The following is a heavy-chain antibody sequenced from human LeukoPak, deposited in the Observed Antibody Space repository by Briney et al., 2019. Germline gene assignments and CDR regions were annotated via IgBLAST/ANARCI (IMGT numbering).Heavy chain of an antibody. CDR2: IYYSGST. D-gene: IGHD2-15*01. Sequence: SETLSLTCTVSGGSISSSSYYWGWIRQPPGKGLEWIGSIYYSGSTYYNPSLKSRVTISVDTSKNQFSLKLSPVTAADTAVYYCARDGGLKADYWGQGTLVTVSS. J-gene: IGHJ4*02. CDR1: GGSISSSSYY. V-gene: IGHV4-39*07. CDR3: ARDGGLKADY.